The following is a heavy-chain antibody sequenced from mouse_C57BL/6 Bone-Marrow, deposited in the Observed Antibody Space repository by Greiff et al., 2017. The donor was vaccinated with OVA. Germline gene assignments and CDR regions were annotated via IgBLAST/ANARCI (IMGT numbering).Heavy chain of an antibody. CDR3: ARRAYYSNYGAY. Sequence: EVQLVESGGGLVQPGGSLKLSCAASGFTFSDYYMYWVRQTPEKRLEWVAYISNGGGSTYYPDTVKGRFTISRDNAKNTLYLQMSRLKSEDTAMYYCARRAYYSNYGAYWGQGTLVTVSA. V-gene: IGHV5-12*01. D-gene: IGHD2-5*01. CDR1: GFTFSDYY. CDR2: ISNGGGST. J-gene: IGHJ3*01.